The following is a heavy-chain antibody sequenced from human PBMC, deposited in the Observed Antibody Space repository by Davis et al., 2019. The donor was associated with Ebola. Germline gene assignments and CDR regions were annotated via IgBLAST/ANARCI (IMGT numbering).Heavy chain of an antibody. V-gene: IGHV4-39*01. CDR3: ASIAARPSDY. J-gene: IGHJ4*02. Sequence: MPSETLSLTCTVSGGSISSSSYYWGWIRQPPGKGLEWIGSIYYSGSTYYNPSLKNRVTISVDTSKNQFSLKLSSVTAADTAVYYCASIAARPSDYWGQGTLVTVSS. CDR2: IYYSGST. CDR1: GGSISSSSYY. D-gene: IGHD6-6*01.